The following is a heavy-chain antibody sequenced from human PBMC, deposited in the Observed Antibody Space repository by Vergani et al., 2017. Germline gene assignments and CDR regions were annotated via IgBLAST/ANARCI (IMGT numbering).Heavy chain of an antibody. Sequence: QVQLVQSGAEVKKPGASVKVSCKASGYTFTSYGISWVRQAPGQGLEWMGWISAYNGNTNYAQKLQGRVTMTTDTSTSTAYMELRSLRSDDTAVYYCAKGGTYYDFWSGYSTVTYFDYWGQGTLVTVSS. J-gene: IGHJ4*02. CDR3: AKGGTYYDFWSGYSTVTYFDY. D-gene: IGHD3-3*01. CDR1: GYTFTSYG. CDR2: ISAYNGNT. V-gene: IGHV1-18*04.